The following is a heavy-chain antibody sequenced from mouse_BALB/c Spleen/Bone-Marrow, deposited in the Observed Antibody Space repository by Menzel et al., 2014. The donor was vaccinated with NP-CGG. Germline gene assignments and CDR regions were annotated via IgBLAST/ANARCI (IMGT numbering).Heavy chain of an antibody. V-gene: IGHV14-3*02. D-gene: IGHD1-1*01. J-gene: IGHJ2*01. CDR2: IDPANGNT. Sequence: EVQGVESGAELVKPGASVKLSCTASGFNIKDTYMHWVKRRPEQGLEWIGRIDPANGNTKYDPKFQDKATITADTSSNTAYLQLSSLTSEDTAVYYCASYYYGHYFDYWGQGTTLTVSS. CDR3: ASYYYGHYFDY. CDR1: GFNIKDTY.